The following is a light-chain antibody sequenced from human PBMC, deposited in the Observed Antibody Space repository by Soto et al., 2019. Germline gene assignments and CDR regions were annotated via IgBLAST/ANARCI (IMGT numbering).Light chain of an antibody. Sequence: DIQMTKSPSSLSAAVGDRVTITFRSSQSISTFLNWYQQKPGKAPKLLIYAAYSSQSGVPSRFSGSGSGTDFTLTISSLQPEDFATYYCQQSYSTPQTFGQGTNVDVK. CDR3: QQSYSTPQT. CDR2: AAY. CDR1: QSISTF. V-gene: IGKV1-39*01. J-gene: IGKJ1*01.